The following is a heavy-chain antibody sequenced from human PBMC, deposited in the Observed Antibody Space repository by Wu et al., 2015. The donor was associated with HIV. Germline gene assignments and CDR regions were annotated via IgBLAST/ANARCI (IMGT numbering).Heavy chain of an antibody. Sequence: HVQLVQSGTEVKKPGSSVKVSCKAFGGNPGGTFSSHPFSWVRQAPGQGLQWMGGIIPRLGTTNYAQIFQGRVTITADEFTTTVYMELSSLRSVDTAVYYCATDSDRPGIYYFESWGQGTLVTVSS. D-gene: IGHD3-22*01. CDR2: IIPRLGTT. CDR1: GGTFSSHP. J-gene: IGHJ4*02. CDR3: ATDSDRPGIYYFES. V-gene: IGHV1-69*12.